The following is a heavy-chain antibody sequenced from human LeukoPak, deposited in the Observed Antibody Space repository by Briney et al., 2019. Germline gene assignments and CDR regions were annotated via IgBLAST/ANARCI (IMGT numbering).Heavy chain of an antibody. CDR1: GFTVSSNY. Sequence: GGSLRLSCAAPGFTVSSNYMSWLRQDPVKGLEWVSVIYSGGSTYYADSVKGRFTISRDNSKNTLSLQMNSLSREDTAIYYCVRRGGSDGWGAFDIWCQGTVVTVSS. J-gene: IGHJ3*02. D-gene: IGHD5-24*01. CDR2: IYSGGST. CDR3: VRRGGSDGWGAFDI. V-gene: IGHV3-53*01.